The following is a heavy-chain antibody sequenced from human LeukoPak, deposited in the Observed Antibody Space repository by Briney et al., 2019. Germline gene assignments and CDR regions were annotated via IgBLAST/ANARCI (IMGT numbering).Heavy chain of an antibody. V-gene: IGHV1-18*01. Sequence: GASVKLSCTTSGYSFNTFGLTWVRQAPGQGLEWLGWISPYNGKTNYAPKVKGRVTLTTDTSARTAYMELRSLRSDDTAVYYCARDVGVSGLLLDFDYWGQGTLVTVSS. CDR3: ARDVGVSGLLLDFDY. J-gene: IGHJ4*02. CDR2: ISPYNGKT. CDR1: GYSFNTFG. D-gene: IGHD2-21*01.